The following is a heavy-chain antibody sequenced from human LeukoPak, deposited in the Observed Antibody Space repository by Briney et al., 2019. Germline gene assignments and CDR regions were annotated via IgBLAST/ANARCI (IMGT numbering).Heavy chain of an antibody. Sequence: GGSLRLSCAASGFTFSNYGMSWVRQAPGKGLERVSSIDSSGGYMFYADSVKGRFIISRDNAKDSLYLQMNSLRVEDTAVYYCLRGDRRDYWGQGTLVTVSS. CDR2: IDSSGGYM. V-gene: IGHV3-21*06. J-gene: IGHJ4*02. CDR3: LRGDRRDY. CDR1: GFTFSNYG.